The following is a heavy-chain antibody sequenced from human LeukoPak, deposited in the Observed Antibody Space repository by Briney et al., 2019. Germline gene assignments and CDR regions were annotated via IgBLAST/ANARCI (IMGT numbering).Heavy chain of an antibody. Sequence: SVKVSCKASGGTFSSYAISWVRQAPGQGLEWMGGIIPIFGTANYAQKFQGRVTITADESTSTAYMELSSLRSEDTAVYYCARDENYYDSSGYYYLDWGQGTLVTVSS. CDR3: ARDENYYDSSGYYYLD. CDR1: GGTFSSYA. V-gene: IGHV1-69*13. D-gene: IGHD3-22*01. J-gene: IGHJ4*02. CDR2: IIPIFGTA.